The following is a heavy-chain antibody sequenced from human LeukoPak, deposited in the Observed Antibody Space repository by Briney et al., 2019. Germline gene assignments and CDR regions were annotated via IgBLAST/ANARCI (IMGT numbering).Heavy chain of an antibody. V-gene: IGHV4-34*01. J-gene: IGHJ4*02. D-gene: IGHD7-27*01. Sequence: PSETLSLTCAVHGGSLSAYYWGWIRQTPGKGLEWIGEINHSGSTNYSPSLKSRVTISVDSSTNHFSLEVRSVTAADTAVYYCATGGNGVNWAYRMGYWGQGTLVTVSS. CDR1: GGSLSAYY. CDR2: INHSGST. CDR3: ATGGNGVNWAYRMGY.